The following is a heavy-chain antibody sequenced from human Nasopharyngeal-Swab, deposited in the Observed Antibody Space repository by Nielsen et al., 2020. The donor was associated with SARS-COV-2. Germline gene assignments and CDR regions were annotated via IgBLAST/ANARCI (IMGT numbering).Heavy chain of an antibody. Sequence: VVSLRLSCAASGFRFSIYAMSWVRQAPGKGLEWVSSVSGTGGTTKYADSVKGRFTISRDNSKKKVYLEMHSLRAEDTAVYYCAKDRYCSGGACYFNGFDSWGQGTLVTVYS. CDR1: GFRFSIYA. D-gene: IGHD2-15*01. CDR3: AKDRYCSGGACYFNGFDS. V-gene: IGHV3-23*01. J-gene: IGHJ4*02. CDR2: VSGTGGTT.